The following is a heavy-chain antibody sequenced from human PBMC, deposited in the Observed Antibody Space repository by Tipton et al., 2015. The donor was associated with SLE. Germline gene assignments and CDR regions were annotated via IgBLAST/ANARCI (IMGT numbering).Heavy chain of an antibody. CDR3: ARVAATEVFDY. D-gene: IGHD1-1*01. CDR1: DYSISSGYY. V-gene: IGHV4-38-2*01. J-gene: IGHJ4*02. CDR2: IYHTGDT. Sequence: TLSLTCVVSDYSISSGYYWGWIRQPPGKGLEWVGSIYHTGDTYYNPSLNNRVTISVDMSKNQVSLKPSSVTAADTAVYYCARVAATEVFDYWGQGTLVTVSS.